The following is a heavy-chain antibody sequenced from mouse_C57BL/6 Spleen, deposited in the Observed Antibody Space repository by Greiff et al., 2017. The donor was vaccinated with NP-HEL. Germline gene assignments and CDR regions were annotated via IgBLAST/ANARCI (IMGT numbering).Heavy chain of an antibody. V-gene: IGHV1-26*01. CDR1: GYTFTDYY. J-gene: IGHJ3*01. CDR2: INPNNGGT. CDR3: ARILDGGFAD. Sequence: VQLQQSGPELVKPGASVKISCKASGYTFTDYYMNWVKQSHGKSLEWIGDINPNNGGTSYNQKFKGKATLTVDKSSSTAYMERRSLTSEDSAVYYCARILDGGFADWGQGALVTVAA.